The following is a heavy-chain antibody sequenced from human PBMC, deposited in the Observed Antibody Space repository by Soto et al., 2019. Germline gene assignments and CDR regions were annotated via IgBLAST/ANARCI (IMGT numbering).Heavy chain of an antibody. CDR3: AIYSGV. J-gene: IGHJ6*02. CDR2: INGDGSTT. Sequence: EVQLVESGGDLVQPGGSLRLSGAASGLTFSSHWMHWGRQAPGKGLVWVSHINGDGSTTSYADSVKGRFTISRDNAKNTLYLQMNSLRAEDTAVYYCAIYSGVWGQGTTVTVSS. D-gene: IGHD2-15*01. CDR1: GLTFSSHW. V-gene: IGHV3-74*01.